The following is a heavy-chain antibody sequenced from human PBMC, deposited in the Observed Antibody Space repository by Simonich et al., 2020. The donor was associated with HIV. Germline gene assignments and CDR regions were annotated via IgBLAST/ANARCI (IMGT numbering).Heavy chain of an antibody. CDR2: IVWNSGSI. V-gene: IGHV3-9*01. Sequence: EVQLVESGGGLVQPGRSLRLSCAASGFSFDDYAMHWVRQVPGKVLGGVSVIVWNSGSIGYADSVKGRFTISRDNAKNSLYRQMNSLRAEDTAVYYCAKDKGAYYGSGSPVYWGQGTLVTVSS. D-gene: IGHD3-10*01. CDR1: GFSFDDYA. CDR3: AKDKGAYYGSGSPVY. J-gene: IGHJ4*02.